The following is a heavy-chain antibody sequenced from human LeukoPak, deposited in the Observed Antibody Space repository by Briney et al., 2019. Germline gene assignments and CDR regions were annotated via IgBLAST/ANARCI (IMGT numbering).Heavy chain of an antibody. V-gene: IGHV4-59*11. Sequence: SETLSLTSTVSGDSISSLYWSWNRQPPGKGLEYIGYVHYSGATNYNPSLQSRVFISMDTPKSQYSLRLNSVTTADTAVYYCARSATIAVFRYGMDVWGQGTTVTVSS. CDR1: GDSISSLY. J-gene: IGHJ6*02. CDR2: VHYSGAT. CDR3: ARSATIAVFRYGMDV. D-gene: IGHD5-24*01.